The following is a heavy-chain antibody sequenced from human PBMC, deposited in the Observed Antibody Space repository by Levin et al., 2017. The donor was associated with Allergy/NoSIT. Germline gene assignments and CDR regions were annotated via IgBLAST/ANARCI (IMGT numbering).Heavy chain of an antibody. V-gene: IGHV1-2*02. CDR2: INPNSGGT. CDR1: GYTFTGYY. J-gene: IGHJ5*02. D-gene: IGHD2-2*01. CDR3: ARDRTYCSSTSCPNWFDP. Sequence: ASVKVSCKASGYTFTGYYMHWVRQAPGQGLEWMGWINPNSGGTNYAQKFQGRVTMTRDTSISTAYMELSRLRSDDTAVYYCARDRTYCSSTSCPNWFDPWGQGTLVTVSS.